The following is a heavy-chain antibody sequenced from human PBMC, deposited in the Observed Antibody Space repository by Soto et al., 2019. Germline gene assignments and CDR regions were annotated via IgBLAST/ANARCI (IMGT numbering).Heavy chain of an antibody. CDR3: ARGKYSSSCPGGYYYYYGMDV. CDR2: INHSGST. J-gene: IGHJ6*02. V-gene: IGHV4-34*01. D-gene: IGHD6-13*01. CDR1: GGSIGGYY. Sequence: SETLSPTSAHDGGSIGGYYWRWIRERRRKGLEWLGEINHSGSTNYNPSLKSRVTISVDTSKNQFSLKLSSVTAADTAVYYCARGKYSSSCPGGYYYYYGMDVWGQGTTVT.